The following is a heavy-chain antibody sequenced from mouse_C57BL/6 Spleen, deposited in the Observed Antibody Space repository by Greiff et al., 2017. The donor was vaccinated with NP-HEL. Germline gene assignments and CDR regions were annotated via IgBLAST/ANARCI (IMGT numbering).Heavy chain of an antibody. CDR2: ISSGSSTI. V-gene: IGHV5-17*01. J-gene: IGHJ4*01. CDR1: GFTFSDYG. Sequence: EVKLVESGGGLVKPGGSLKLSCAASGFTFSDYGMHWVRQAPEKGLEWVAYISSGSSTIYYADTVKGRFTISRDNAKNTLFLQMTSLRSEDTAMYYCARPRYYGSSYGAMDYWGQGTSVTVSS. CDR3: ARPRYYGSSYGAMDY. D-gene: IGHD1-1*01.